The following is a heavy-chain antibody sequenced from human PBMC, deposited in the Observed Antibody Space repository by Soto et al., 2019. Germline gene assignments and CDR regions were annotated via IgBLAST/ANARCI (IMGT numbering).Heavy chain of an antibody. J-gene: IGHJ4*02. D-gene: IGHD5-12*01. CDR2: IRYTGST. Sequence: QVQLQESGPGLVKPSQTLSLTCTVSGDSFSNSAYYWNWLRQHPGKGLEWIGYIRYTGSTSYNPSLKSRLTISLATSKSQFSLHLSSVTAADTAVYYCAGGRDGYKSGYWGQGTLVSVSS. CDR3: AGGRDGYKSGY. CDR1: GDSFSNSAYY. V-gene: IGHV4-31*03.